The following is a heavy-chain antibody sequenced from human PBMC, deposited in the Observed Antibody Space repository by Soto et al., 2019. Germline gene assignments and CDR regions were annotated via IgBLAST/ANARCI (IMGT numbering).Heavy chain of an antibody. CDR2: INAGNGNT. CDR3: GRMDYDSSGYYYAEAPDY. V-gene: IGHV1-3*01. J-gene: IGHJ4*02. D-gene: IGHD3-22*01. Sequence: ASVKVSCKASGYTFTGYAMHWVRQAPGQRLEWMGWINAGNGNTKYSQKFQGRVTITRDTSASTAYMELSSLRSEDTAVYYCGRMDYDSSGYYYAEAPDYWGQGTLVTVCS. CDR1: GYTFTGYA.